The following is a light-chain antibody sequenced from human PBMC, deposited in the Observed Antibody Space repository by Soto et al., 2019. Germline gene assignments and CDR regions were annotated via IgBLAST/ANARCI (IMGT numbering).Light chain of an antibody. CDR3: CSYAGGTTLV. CDR1: SSDVGSYNL. Sequence: QPVLTQPASVSGSPGQSITISCTGTSSDVGSYNLVSWYQQHPGKAPKLMIYETTKRPSGVSNRFSASKSGNTASLTISGLQAEDEADYYCCSYAGGTTLVFGGGTKLTVL. J-gene: IGLJ2*01. CDR2: ETT. V-gene: IGLV2-23*01.